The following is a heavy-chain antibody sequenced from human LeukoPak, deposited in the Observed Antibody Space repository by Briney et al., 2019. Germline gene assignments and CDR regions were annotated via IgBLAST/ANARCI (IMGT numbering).Heavy chain of an antibody. Sequence: PSETLSLTCTVSGISISSSNSYWGWIRQPPGKGLEWIGSIFHTGSAYHNPSLKSRVTISVDTSKNQFSLKLNSVTAADTAVYYCARDHSSSSEDYWGQGTLVTVSS. J-gene: IGHJ4*02. CDR2: IFHTGSA. D-gene: IGHD6-13*01. CDR3: ARDHSSSSEDY. CDR1: GISISSSNSY. V-gene: IGHV4-39*07.